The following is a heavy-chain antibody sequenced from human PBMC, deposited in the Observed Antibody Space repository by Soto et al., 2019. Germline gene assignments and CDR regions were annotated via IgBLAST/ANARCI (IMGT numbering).Heavy chain of an antibody. CDR2: IWYDGSKD. Sequence: PGGSLRLSCAASGFTFGNNGMHWVRQAPGKGLEWVAVIWYDGSKDYYVDSVKGRFTISRDNSKNTLYLQMNSLRAEDTAVYYCAKELKYYYDSSGYYYYWGQGTLVTVSS. V-gene: IGHV3-33*06. CDR3: AKELKYYYDSSGYYYY. CDR1: GFTFGNNG. J-gene: IGHJ4*02. D-gene: IGHD3-22*01.